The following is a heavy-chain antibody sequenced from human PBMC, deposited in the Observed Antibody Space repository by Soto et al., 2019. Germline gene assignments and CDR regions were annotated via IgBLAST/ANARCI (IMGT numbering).Heavy chain of an antibody. CDR3: ARVGGGAVAGSYDY. J-gene: IGHJ4*02. V-gene: IGHV4-4*07. CDR2: IYTSGST. CDR1: GGSISSYY. Sequence: SETLSLTCTVSGGSISSYYWSWIRQPAGKGLEWIGRIYTSGSTNYNPSLKSRVTMSVDTSKNQFSLKLSSVTATDTAVYYCARVGGGAVAGSYDYWGQGTLVTVSS. D-gene: IGHD6-19*01.